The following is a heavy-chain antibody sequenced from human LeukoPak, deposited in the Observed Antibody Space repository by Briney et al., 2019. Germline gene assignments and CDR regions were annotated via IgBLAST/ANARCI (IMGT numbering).Heavy chain of an antibody. CDR1: GYTFTSYG. CDR2: ISAYNGNT. CDR3: ARDPLLPYGLPRFYYYYGMDV. Sequence: GASVKVSCKASGYTFTSYGISWVRQAPGQGLEWMGWISAYNGNTNYAQKLQGRVTMTTDTSTSTAYMELRSLRSDDTAVYYCARDPLLPYGLPRFYYYYGMDVWGQGTTVTVSS. V-gene: IGHV1-18*01. J-gene: IGHJ6*02. D-gene: IGHD4-17*01.